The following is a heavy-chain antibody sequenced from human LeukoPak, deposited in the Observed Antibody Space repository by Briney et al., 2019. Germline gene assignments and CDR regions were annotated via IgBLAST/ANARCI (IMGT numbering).Heavy chain of an antibody. CDR2: ISGSGGST. D-gene: IGHD3-9*01. CDR1: GFTFSSYA. CDR3: ATLLRYFDWLLFDY. J-gene: IGHJ4*02. Sequence: PGGSLRLSCAASGFTFSSYAMSWVRQAPGKGLEWVSAISGSGGSTYYADSVKGRFTISRDNSKNTLYLQMNSLRAEDTAVYYCATLLRYFDWLLFDYWGQGTLVTVSS. V-gene: IGHV3-23*01.